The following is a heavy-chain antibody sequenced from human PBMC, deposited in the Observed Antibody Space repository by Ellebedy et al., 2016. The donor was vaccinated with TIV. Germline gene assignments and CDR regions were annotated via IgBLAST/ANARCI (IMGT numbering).Heavy chain of an antibody. Sequence: ASVKVSXKASGYTFTGYYMHWVRQAPGQGLEWMGWINPNSGGTNYAQKFQGWVTMTRDTSISTAHMELSRLRSDDTAVYYCARVPPPDGDYFDYWGQGTLVTVSS. V-gene: IGHV1-2*04. D-gene: IGHD2-2*01. CDR3: ARVPPPDGDYFDY. CDR1: GYTFTGYY. CDR2: INPNSGGT. J-gene: IGHJ4*02.